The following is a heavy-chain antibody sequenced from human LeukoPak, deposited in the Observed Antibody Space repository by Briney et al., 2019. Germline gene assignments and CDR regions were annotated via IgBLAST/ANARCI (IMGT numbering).Heavy chain of an antibody. CDR3: ARDRETRGTGFDY. CDR1: GGSISSGDYY. Sequence: SETLSLTRTVSGGSISSGDYYWSWIRQPPGKGLEWIGYIYYSGSTYYNPSLKSRVTISVDTSKNQFSLKLSSVTAADTAVYYCARDRETRGTGFDYWGQGTLVTVSS. J-gene: IGHJ4*02. V-gene: IGHV4-30-4*01. D-gene: IGHD3/OR15-3a*01. CDR2: IYYSGST.